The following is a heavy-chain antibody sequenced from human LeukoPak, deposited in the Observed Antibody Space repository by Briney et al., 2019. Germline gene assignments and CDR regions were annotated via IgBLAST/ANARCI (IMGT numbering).Heavy chain of an antibody. CDR3: ASGFSGSGWYFDY. D-gene: IGHD6-19*01. V-gene: IGHV3-21*01. CDR1: GFTFSSYS. CDR2: ISSSSSYI. Sequence: PGGSLRLSCAASGFTFSSYSMNWVRQAPGKGLEWVSSISSSSSYIYHADSVKGRFTISRDNAKNSLYLQMNSLRAEDTAVYYCASGFSGSGWYFDYWGQGTLVTVSS. J-gene: IGHJ4*02.